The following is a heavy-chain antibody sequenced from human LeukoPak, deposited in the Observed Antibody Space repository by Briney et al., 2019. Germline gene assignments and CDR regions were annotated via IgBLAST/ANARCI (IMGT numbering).Heavy chain of an antibody. CDR3: AKTRWYYYDSSGNFDY. Sequence: GGSLRLSCAASGFTFSSYGMHWVRQAPGKGLEWVAVIWYDGSNKYYADSVKGRFTISRDNSKNTLYLQMNSLRAEDTAVYYCAKTRWYYYDSSGNFDYWGQGTLVTVSS. J-gene: IGHJ4*02. D-gene: IGHD3-22*01. CDR2: IWYDGSNK. V-gene: IGHV3-33*06. CDR1: GFTFSSYG.